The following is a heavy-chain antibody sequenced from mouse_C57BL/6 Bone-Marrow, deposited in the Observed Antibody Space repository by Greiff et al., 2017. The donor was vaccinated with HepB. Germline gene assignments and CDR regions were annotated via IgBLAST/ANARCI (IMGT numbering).Heavy chain of an antibody. CDR3: ARITTVVAHFDY. CDR2: ISYDGSN. V-gene: IGHV3-6*01. D-gene: IGHD1-1*01. J-gene: IGHJ2*01. Sequence: EVQLQESGPGLVKPSQSLSLTCSVPGYSITSGYYWNWIRQFPGNKLEWMGYISYDGSNNYNPSLKNRISITRDTSKNQFFLKLNSVTTEDTATYYCARITTVVAHFDYWGQGTTLTVSS. CDR1: GYSITSGYY.